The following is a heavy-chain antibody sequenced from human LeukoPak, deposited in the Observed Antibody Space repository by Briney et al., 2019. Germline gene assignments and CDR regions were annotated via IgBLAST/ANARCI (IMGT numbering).Heavy chain of an antibody. CDR1: GYIFTSYY. Sequence: ASVKVSCKASGYIFTSYYMHWVRQAPGQGLEWMGIINPSGGSTSYAQKFQGRVTMTRDTSTSTVYMELSSLRSEDTAVYYCARDKIVRYYYYGMDVWGQGTTVTVSS. D-gene: IGHD2-15*01. J-gene: IGHJ6*02. V-gene: IGHV1-46*01. CDR2: INPSGGST. CDR3: ARDKIVRYYYYGMDV.